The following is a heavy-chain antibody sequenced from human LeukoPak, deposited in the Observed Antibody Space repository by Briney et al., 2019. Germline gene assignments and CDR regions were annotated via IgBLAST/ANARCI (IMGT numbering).Heavy chain of an antibody. CDR1: GFSFSSDA. Sequence: GGSLKLSCAASGFSFSSDAMRWVRQAPGKGLEWVSAMSGSGGSTYYADSVKGRFTVSRDNSKKTLYLQMNSLRAEDTAVYYCAKDRLNYYDSSGYFPHFNWFDPWGQGTLVTVSS. CDR3: AKDRLNYYDSSGYFPHFNWFDP. J-gene: IGHJ5*02. V-gene: IGHV3-23*01. CDR2: MSGSGGST. D-gene: IGHD3-22*01.